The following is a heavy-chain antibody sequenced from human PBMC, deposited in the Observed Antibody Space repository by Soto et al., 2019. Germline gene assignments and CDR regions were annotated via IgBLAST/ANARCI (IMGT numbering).Heavy chain of an antibody. J-gene: IGHJ4*02. CDR3: ARGHDPIVNYYFDY. CDR1: GGSISSGGYY. Sequence: QVQLQESGPGLVKPSQTLSLTCTVSGGSISSGGYYWSWIRQHPGKGLEWIGYIYYSGSTSYNPSLTRRVTISVETSKNQFSLKLSSVTAADTAVYYCARGHDPIVNYYFDYWGQGTLVTVSS. V-gene: IGHV4-31*03. CDR2: IYYSGST. D-gene: IGHD1-20*01.